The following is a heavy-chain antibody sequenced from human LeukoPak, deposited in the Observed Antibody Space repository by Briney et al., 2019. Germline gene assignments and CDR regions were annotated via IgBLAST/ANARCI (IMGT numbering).Heavy chain of an antibody. CDR1: GYTFTSYG. V-gene: IGHV1-18*01. CDR3: ARVDRVGGLYMDV. D-gene: IGHD5-12*01. J-gene: IGHJ6*03. Sequence: ASVKVSCKASGYTFTSYGISWVRPAPGQGLEGMGWISAYNGNTNYARKLQGRVTMTTDTSTSTAYMELRSLRSDDTAVYYCARVDRVGGLYMDVWGKGTTVTVSS. CDR2: ISAYNGNT.